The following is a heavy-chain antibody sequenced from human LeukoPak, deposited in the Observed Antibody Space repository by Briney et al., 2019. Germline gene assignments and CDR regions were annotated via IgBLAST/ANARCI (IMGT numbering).Heavy chain of an antibody. V-gene: IGHV3-53*01. Sequence: GGSLRLSCAASGFTVSDNYMNWVRQAPGRGLEWVSVIQSSGRTSYADPVRGRFTISRDISNNTLYLQMDSLRAEDTAIYYCVRETGWLQFDYWDQGTLVTVSS. CDR1: GFTVSDNY. CDR2: IQSSGRT. J-gene: IGHJ4*02. CDR3: VRETGWLQFDY. D-gene: IGHD5-24*01.